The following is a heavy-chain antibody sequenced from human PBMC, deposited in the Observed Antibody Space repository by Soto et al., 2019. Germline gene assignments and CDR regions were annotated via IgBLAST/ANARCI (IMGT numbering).Heavy chain of an antibody. Sequence: SGGSLRLSCAASGFSVSSNYMSWVRQAPGKGLEWVSVFYTDGSRYYADSVKGRCTMSRDTSKNTLSLQMNSLRAEDTAVYFCARGSKDYYPGSRIFDFWGRGTLVTVSS. CDR1: GFSVSSNY. CDR3: ARGSKDYYPGSRIFDF. CDR2: FYTDGSR. J-gene: IGHJ4*02. V-gene: IGHV3-53*01. D-gene: IGHD1-26*01.